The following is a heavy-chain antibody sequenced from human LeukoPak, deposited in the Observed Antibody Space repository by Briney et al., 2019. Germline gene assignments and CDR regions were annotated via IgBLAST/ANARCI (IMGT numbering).Heavy chain of an antibody. V-gene: IGHV4-4*07. CDR1: GDSISGYY. J-gene: IGHJ6*03. CDR2: IYSSGST. D-gene: IGHD1-1*01. CDR3: ARVGGTATTGYYYMDV. Sequence: PSETLSLTCNVSGDSISGYYWSWIRQPAGKGLECIGRIYSSGSTNYNPSLKSRLTMSVGTSKNQFSLKLSSVTAADTAVYYCARVGGTATTGYYYMDVWGKGTTVTVSS.